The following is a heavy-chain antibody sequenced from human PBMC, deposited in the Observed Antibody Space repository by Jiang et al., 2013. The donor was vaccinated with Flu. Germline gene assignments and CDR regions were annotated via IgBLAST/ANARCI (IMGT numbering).Heavy chain of an antibody. Sequence: VQLVESGGGLVQPGGSLRLSCAASGFTFSRFWMSWVRQAPGKGLEWVANTEQDGSERYYVGSVRGRFTTSRDNARKSVYLQMNSLTVEDTAVYYCASGNDDLAVGEFDYWGQGALVTVSS. V-gene: IGHV3-7*03. CDR3: ASGNDDLAVGEFDY. D-gene: IGHD6-19*01. CDR1: GFTFSRFW. CDR2: TEQDGSER. J-gene: IGHJ4*02.